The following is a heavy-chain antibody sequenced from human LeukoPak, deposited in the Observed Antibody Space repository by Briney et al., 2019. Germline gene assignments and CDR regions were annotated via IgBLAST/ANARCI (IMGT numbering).Heavy chain of an antibody. Sequence: ASVNVSCKASGYTFTNYYMHWVRQAPGQGLEWMGIIHPSGGSTSYAQKFQGRVTMTRDTSTSTVYMELSSLRSEDTAAYYCARAHLHYGDSIHDLDYWGQGTLVTVSS. D-gene: IGHD4-17*01. J-gene: IGHJ4*02. CDR2: IHPSGGST. V-gene: IGHV1-46*01. CDR1: GYTFTNYY. CDR3: ARAHLHYGDSIHDLDY.